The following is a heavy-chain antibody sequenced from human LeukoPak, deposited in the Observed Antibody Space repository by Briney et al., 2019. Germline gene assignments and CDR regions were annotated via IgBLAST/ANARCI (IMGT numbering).Heavy chain of an antibody. CDR2: IYYSGST. CDR3: ASSIAARPGWFDP. CDR1: GGSISSYY. J-gene: IGHJ5*02. Sequence: SETLSLTCTVSGGSISSYYWSWIRQPPGKGLEWIGYIYYSGSTNYNPSLNSRVTISVDTSKNQFSLKLSSVTAADTAVYYCASSIAARPGWFDPWGQGTLVTVSS. D-gene: IGHD6-6*01. V-gene: IGHV4-59*01.